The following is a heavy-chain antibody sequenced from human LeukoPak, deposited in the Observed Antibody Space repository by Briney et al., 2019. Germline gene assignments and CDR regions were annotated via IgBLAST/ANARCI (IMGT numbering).Heavy chain of an antibody. V-gene: IGHV4-30-2*01. J-gene: IGHJ4*02. D-gene: IGHD5-18*01. CDR3: ARQTGGQLWSEFDY. CDR1: GGSISSGGYS. Sequence: TLSLTCAVSGGSISSGGYSWSWIRQPPGKCLEWIGYIYHSGSTYYNPSLKSRVTISVDRSKNQFSLKLSSVTAADTAVYYCARQTGGQLWSEFDYWGQGTLVTVSS. CDR2: IYHSGST.